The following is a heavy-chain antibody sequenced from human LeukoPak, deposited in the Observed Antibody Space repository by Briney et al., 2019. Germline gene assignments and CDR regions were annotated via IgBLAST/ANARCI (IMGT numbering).Heavy chain of an antibody. Sequence: GGSLRLSCAASGFTFSNYAMNWVRQAPGKGLEWVSRITGSGTGTYYADSVKGWFTISRDNSKNTLYLQMNSLRAEDTAVYYCARDGYSGYDFYFDYWGQGSLVTVSS. V-gene: IGHV3-23*01. J-gene: IGHJ4*02. D-gene: IGHD5-12*01. CDR1: GFTFSNYA. CDR3: ARDGYSGYDFYFDY. CDR2: ITGSGTGT.